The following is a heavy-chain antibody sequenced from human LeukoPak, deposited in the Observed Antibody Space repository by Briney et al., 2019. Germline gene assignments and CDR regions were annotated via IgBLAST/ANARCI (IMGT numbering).Heavy chain of an antibody. J-gene: IGHJ1*01. Sequence: ASVKVSCKASGYTFTSYGISWVRQAPGQGLEWMGWISAYNGNTNYAQKLQGRVTMTTDTSTSTAYMELRSLRSDDTAVYYCATAAIVPLRPPEYFQHWGQGTLVTVSS. CDR2: ISAYNGNT. D-gene: IGHD2/OR15-2a*01. V-gene: IGHV1-18*01. CDR1: GYTFTSYG. CDR3: ATAAIVPLRPPEYFQH.